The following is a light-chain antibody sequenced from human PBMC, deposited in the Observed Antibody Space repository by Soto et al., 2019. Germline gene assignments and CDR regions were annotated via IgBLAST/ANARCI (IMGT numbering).Light chain of an antibody. V-gene: IGKV3-15*01. J-gene: IGKJ3*01. Sequence: EXGMTQSPATLSVSPGERATLSCRASQSVSSNLAWYQQKPGQAPRLLIYGASTRATGIPARFSGSGSGTEFTLTISSLQSEDFAVYYCQQYNNWPFTFGPGTKVDIK. CDR1: QSVSSN. CDR3: QQYNNWPFT. CDR2: GAS.